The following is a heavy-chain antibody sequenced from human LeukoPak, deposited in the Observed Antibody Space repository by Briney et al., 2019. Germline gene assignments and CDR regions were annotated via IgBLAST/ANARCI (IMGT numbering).Heavy chain of an antibody. Sequence: PGGSLRLSCAASGYTFSSYGMHWVRQAPGKGLEWVAVIWYDGSNKYYADSVKGRFTISRDNSKNTLYLQMNSLRAEDTAVYYCARASSEGGSYYYYYMDVWGKGTTVTVSS. D-gene: IGHD1-26*01. V-gene: IGHV3-33*01. J-gene: IGHJ6*03. CDR2: IWYDGSNK. CDR3: ARASSEGGSYYYYYMDV. CDR1: GYTFSSYG.